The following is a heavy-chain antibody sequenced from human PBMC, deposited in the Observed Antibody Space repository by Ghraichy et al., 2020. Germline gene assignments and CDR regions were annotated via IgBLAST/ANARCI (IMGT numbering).Heavy chain of an antibody. D-gene: IGHD6-13*01. CDR2: IYTSGST. V-gene: IGHV4-4*07. CDR3: ARGPLAAAGKGAYYYYGMDV. Sequence: SETLSLTCTVSGGSISSYYWSWIRQPAGKGLEWIGRIYTSGSTNYNPSLKSRVTMSVDTSKNQFSLKLSSVTAADTAVYYCARGPLAAAGKGAYYYYGMDVWGQGTTVTVSS. J-gene: IGHJ6*02. CDR1: GGSISSYY.